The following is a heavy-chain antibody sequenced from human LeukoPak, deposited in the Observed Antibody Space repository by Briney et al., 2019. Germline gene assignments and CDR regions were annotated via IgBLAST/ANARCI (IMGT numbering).Heavy chain of an antibody. CDR2: IYYSGST. CDR1: GGSISSGGYY. D-gene: IGHD4-17*01. J-gene: IGHJ4*02. V-gene: IGHV4-31*03. CDR3: ARAAYGDYVLDY. Sequence: SETLSLTCTVSGGSISSGGYYWSWIRQHPGKGLEWIGYIYYSGSTYYNPSLKSRVTISVDTSKNQFSLKLSSVTAAGTAVYYCARAAYGDYVLDYWGQGTLVTVSS.